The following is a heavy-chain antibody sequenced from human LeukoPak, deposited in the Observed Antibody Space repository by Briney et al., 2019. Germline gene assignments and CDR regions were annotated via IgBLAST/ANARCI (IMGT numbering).Heavy chain of an antibody. V-gene: IGHV3-74*01. Sequence: GGSLRLSCAASGFTFSSYWRHWVRQAPGKGLVWVSRINSDGSSTSYADSVKGRFTISRDNAKNTLYLQMNSVRAEDTAVYYCATFPYYYGSGSYLFYYYYMDVWGKGTTVTISS. J-gene: IGHJ6*03. CDR1: GFTFSSYW. CDR2: INSDGSST. D-gene: IGHD3-10*01. CDR3: ATFPYYYGSGSYLFYYYYMDV.